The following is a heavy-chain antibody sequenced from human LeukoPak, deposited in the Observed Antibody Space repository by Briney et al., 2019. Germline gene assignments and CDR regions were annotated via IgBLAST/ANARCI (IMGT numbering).Heavy chain of an antibody. J-gene: IGHJ4*02. CDR2: IRPYDGNT. V-gene: IGHV1-18*01. CDR1: GYTFNSHG. CDR3: AREVFGRFDY. Sequence: GASVKVSCKTSGYTFNSHGISWVRQAPGQGLEWMGWIRPYDGNTKYAQNFQGRVTMTTDTSTSTAYIELRSLRSDDTAVYYCAREVFGRFDYWGQGTPVSVPS. D-gene: IGHD3-10*01.